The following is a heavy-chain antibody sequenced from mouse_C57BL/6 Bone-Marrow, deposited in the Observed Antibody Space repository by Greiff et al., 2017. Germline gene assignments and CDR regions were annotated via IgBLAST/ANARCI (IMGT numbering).Heavy chain of an antibody. Sequence: EVKLVESGGGLVKPGGSLKLSCAASGFTFSSYAMSWVRQTPEKRLEWVATISDGGSYTYYPDNVKGRFTISRDNAKNNLYLQMSHLKSEDTAMYYCARDPFLYYYAMDYWGQGTSVTVSS. CDR2: ISDGGSYT. V-gene: IGHV5-4*01. CDR3: ARDPFLYYYAMDY. CDR1: GFTFSSYA. J-gene: IGHJ4*01.